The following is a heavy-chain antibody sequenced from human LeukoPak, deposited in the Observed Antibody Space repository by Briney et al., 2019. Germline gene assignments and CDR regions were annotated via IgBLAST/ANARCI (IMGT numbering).Heavy chain of an antibody. D-gene: IGHD1-7*01. CDR3: ARERRLELRFGDYYMDV. J-gene: IGHJ6*03. Sequence: GASVKVSCKASGYTFTSYGISWVRQAPGQGLEWMGWISAYNGNTNYAQKLQGRVTMTTDTSTSTAYMELRSLRSDDTAVYYCARERRLELRFGDYYMDVWGKGTTVTVSS. CDR2: ISAYNGNT. CDR1: GYTFTSYG. V-gene: IGHV1-18*01.